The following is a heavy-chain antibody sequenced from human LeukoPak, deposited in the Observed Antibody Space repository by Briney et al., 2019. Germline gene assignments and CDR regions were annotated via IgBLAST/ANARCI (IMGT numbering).Heavy chain of an antibody. J-gene: IGHJ4*02. Sequence: PSETLSLTCGVSGGSISNTNWWTWVRQPPGEGLEWIGEVNLQGSTNYKPSLKSRVAISVDKSENHISLKLTSVTAADTAVYYCAREGGPYRPLDYSGQGTLVTVAS. V-gene: IGHV4-4*02. CDR3: AREGGPYRPLDY. CDR2: VNLQGST. CDR1: GGSISNTNW.